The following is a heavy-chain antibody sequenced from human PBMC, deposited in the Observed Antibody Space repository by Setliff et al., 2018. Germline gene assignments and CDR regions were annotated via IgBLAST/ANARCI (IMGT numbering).Heavy chain of an antibody. D-gene: IGHD1-26*01. Sequence: PGGSLRLSCEASGFTFSSYWMHWVRQAPGKGLVWVSHINSDGSSTTYADSVKGRFTISRDNAKSTLYLQMNRLRAEDTAVYYCTRDWGGVGATNAFDIWGQGTMVTVSS. CDR1: GFTFSSYW. CDR3: TRDWGGVGATNAFDI. CDR2: INSDGSST. J-gene: IGHJ3*02. V-gene: IGHV3-74*01.